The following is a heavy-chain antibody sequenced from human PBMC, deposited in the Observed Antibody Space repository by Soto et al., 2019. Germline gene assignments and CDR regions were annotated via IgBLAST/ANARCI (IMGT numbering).Heavy chain of an antibody. D-gene: IGHD3-22*01. J-gene: IGHJ4*02. CDR1: GGTFSSYT. CDR3: ARDPYYYDSSGSTDY. Sequence: ASVKVSCKASGGTFSSYTISWVRQAPGQGLEWMGRIIPILGIANYAQKFQGRVTITADKSTSTAYMELSSLRSEDTAVYYCARDPYYYDSSGSTDYWGQGTLVTVSS. CDR2: IIPILGIA. V-gene: IGHV1-69*04.